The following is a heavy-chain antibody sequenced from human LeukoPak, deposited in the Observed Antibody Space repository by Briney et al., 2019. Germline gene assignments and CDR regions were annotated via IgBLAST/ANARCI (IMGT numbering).Heavy chain of an antibody. J-gene: IGHJ6*02. V-gene: IGHV3-74*01. Sequence: GGSLGLSCAASGFTFSSYWMSWVRQAPGKGLVWVSRIKTDGSTTNYGDSVKGRFTISRDNAKNTLYLQMDSLRAEDTAVYYCAKGQGYYGYYYGMDVWGQGTTVTVSS. CDR3: AKGQGYYGYYYGMDV. CDR2: IKTDGSTT. D-gene: IGHD4-17*01. CDR1: GFTFSSYW.